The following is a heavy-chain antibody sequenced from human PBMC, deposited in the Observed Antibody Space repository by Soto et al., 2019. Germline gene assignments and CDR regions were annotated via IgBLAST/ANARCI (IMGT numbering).Heavy chain of an antibody. CDR1: GYAFTRYT. J-gene: IGHJ5*02. D-gene: IGHD2-2*01. V-gene: IGHV1-3*01. CDR2: INPDNGNT. CDR3: ARGIATGQLDP. Sequence: ASVKVSCKASGYAFTRYTMNWVRQAPGQRLEWMGWINPDNGNTKSSQKFQDRVIITRDTSASTAYMDLSSLRSEDTAVYYCARGIATGQLDPWGQGTLVTVSS.